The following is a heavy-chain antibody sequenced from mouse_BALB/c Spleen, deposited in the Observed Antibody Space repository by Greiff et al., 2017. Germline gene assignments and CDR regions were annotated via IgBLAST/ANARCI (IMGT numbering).Heavy chain of an antibody. CDR3: ARGWNYYGSSPYFDY. CDR2: ISSGGST. D-gene: IGHD1-1*01. Sequence: EVQGVESGGDLVKPGGSLKLSCAASGFTFSSYGMSWVRQTPDKRLVWVATISSGGSTYYPDSVKGRFTISRDNARNILYLQMCSLRSADTAMSYCARGWNYYGSSPYFDYWGQGTTLTVSS. CDR1: GFTFSSYG. V-gene: IGHV5-6-5*01. J-gene: IGHJ2*01.